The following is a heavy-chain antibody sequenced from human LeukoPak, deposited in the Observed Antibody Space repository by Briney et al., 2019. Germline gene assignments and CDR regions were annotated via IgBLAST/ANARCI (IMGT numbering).Heavy chain of an antibody. Sequence: SETLSLTCTVSGGSISSSSYYWGWIRQPPGNGLESIGSIYYSGSTYYNPSLKSRVTISVDTSKNQFSLKLSSVTAADTAVYYCARDRVAVAGDYYYYYMDVWGQGTMVTVSS. CDR3: ARDRVAVAGDYYYYYMDV. CDR1: GGSISSSSYY. CDR2: IYYSGST. V-gene: IGHV4-39*07. J-gene: IGHJ6*03. D-gene: IGHD6-19*01.